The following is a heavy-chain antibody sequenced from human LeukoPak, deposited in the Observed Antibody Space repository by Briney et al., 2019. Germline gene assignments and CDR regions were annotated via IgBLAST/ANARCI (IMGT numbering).Heavy chain of an antibody. CDR3: TRGGHYSDSSGYYYAFDY. Sequence: PGGSLRLSCAASGFPFHNYAMTWVRQAPGKGLEWVSIIYSGGTTYYADSVKGRFTISRDNFKNTLYLQMNSLRAEDTAVYYCTRGGHYSDSSGYYYAFDYWGQGTLVTVSS. D-gene: IGHD3-22*01. J-gene: IGHJ4*02. V-gene: IGHV3-66*01. CDR1: GFPFHNYA. CDR2: IYSGGTT.